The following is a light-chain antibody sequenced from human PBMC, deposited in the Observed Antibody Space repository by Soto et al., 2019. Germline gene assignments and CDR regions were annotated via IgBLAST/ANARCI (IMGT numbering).Light chain of an antibody. J-gene: IGLJ1*01. CDR1: SSDVGSYNR. Sequence: QSVLTQPPSVSGSPGQSVAISCTGTSSDVGSYNRVSWYQQPPGTAPKVMIYEVSNRPSGVPDRFSGSKSGNTASLTISGLQAEDEAGYYCSPYTSSSTYVFGTGTKVTVL. CDR3: SPYTSSSTYV. V-gene: IGLV2-18*02. CDR2: EVS.